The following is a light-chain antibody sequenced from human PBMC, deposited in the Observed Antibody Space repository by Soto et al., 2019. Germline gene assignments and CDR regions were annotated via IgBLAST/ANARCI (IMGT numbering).Light chain of an antibody. Sequence: EVVMAQSPVTLSVSPGEGATLSCRASQSVTSNLAWYQQKPGQAPRLLLYGASTRATGIPARFSGSGSGTECTLTFSGLQSEDCAVYYCQQYNNWPLTFGGGTEVEIK. CDR3: QQYNNWPLT. CDR1: QSVTSN. V-gene: IGKV3-15*01. J-gene: IGKJ4*02. CDR2: GAS.